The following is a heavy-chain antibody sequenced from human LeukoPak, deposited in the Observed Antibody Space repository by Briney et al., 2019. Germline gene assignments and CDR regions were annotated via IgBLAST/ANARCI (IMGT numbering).Heavy chain of an antibody. CDR3: ARPSLNIAAAGGGAFDI. V-gene: IGHV4-59*08. D-gene: IGHD6-13*01. J-gene: IGHJ3*02. CDR1: GGSISSYY. Sequence: PSETLSLTCTVSGGSISSYYWSWIRQPPGKGLEWIGYIYYSGSTNYNPSLKSRVTISVDTSKNQFSLKLSSVTAADTAVYYCARPSLNIAAAGGGAFDIWGQGTMVTVSS. CDR2: IYYSGST.